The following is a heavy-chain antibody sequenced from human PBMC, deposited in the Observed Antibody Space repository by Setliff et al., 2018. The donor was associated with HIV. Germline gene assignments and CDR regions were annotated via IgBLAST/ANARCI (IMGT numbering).Heavy chain of an antibody. J-gene: IGHJ5*02. CDR2: IYPGDSDT. V-gene: IGHV5-51*01. CDR3: ARRTWSDVRMDP. D-gene: IGHD1-1*01. Sequence: PGESLKISCKGSGYSFTSYWIGWVRQMSGKGLEWMGIIYPGDSDTRYSPSFQGQVIISADKSISTAYLQWSSLKASDSAMYYCARRTWSDVRMDPWGQGTLVTVSS. CDR1: GYSFTSYW.